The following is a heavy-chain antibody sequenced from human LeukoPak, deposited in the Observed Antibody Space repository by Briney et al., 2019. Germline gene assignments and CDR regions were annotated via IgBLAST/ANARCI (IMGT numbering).Heavy chain of an antibody. V-gene: IGHV4-34*01. CDR2: INHSGDT. CDR3: ARGPTISETGYFDY. J-gene: IGHJ4*03. D-gene: IGHD1-1*01. CDR1: GGSFSGYY. Sequence: SETLSLTCAVSGGSFSGYYWSWIRQSPGRGLEWIGEINHSGDTNYNSSVKGRVTISVDTSKNQFSLKVRSLTAADTAVYYCARGPTISETGYFDYWGQGTLVTVSS.